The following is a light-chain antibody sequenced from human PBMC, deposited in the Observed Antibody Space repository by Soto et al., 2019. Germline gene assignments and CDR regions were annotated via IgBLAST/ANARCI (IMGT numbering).Light chain of an antibody. J-gene: IGKJ1*01. CDR1: QTISSW. Sequence: DIQMTQSPSTLFGYVGDRVTITCRASQTISSWLAWYQQKPGKAPKLLIYKASTLKSGVPSRFSGSGSGTEFTLTISCLQPDDFATYYCQHYNSYSEAFGQGTKVDI. CDR3: QHYNSYSEA. V-gene: IGKV1-5*03. CDR2: KAS.